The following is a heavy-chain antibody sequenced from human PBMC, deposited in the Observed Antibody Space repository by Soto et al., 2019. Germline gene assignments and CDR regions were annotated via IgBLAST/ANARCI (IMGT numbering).Heavy chain of an antibody. V-gene: IGHV5-51*01. D-gene: IGHD2-2*01. CDR2: IYPGDSDT. J-gene: IGHJ6*03. CDR1: GYSFTSYW. Sequence: PGESLKISCKGSGYSFTSYWIGWVRQMPWKGLEWMGIIYPGDSDTRYSPSFQGQVTISADKSISTAYLQWSSLKASDTAMYYCARLGDCSSTSCPHRYYYYYMDVWGKGTTVTVSS. CDR3: ARLGDCSSTSCPHRYYYYYMDV.